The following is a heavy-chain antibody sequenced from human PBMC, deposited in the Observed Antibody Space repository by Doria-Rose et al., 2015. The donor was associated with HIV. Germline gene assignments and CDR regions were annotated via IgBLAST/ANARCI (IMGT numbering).Heavy chain of an antibody. CDR2: IFSDDER. CDR3: ARIKSSRWYHKYYFDF. V-gene: IGHV2-26*01. Sequence: ESGPVLVKPTETLTLICTVSGVSLSSPGMGVSWIRQPPGKALEWLANIFSDDERSYKTSLKSRLTISRGTSNSQVVLTVTDMDPVDTATYYCARIKSSRWYHKYYFDFWGQGTLVIVSA. CDR1: GVSLSSPGMG. D-gene: IGHD6-13*01. J-gene: IGHJ4*02.